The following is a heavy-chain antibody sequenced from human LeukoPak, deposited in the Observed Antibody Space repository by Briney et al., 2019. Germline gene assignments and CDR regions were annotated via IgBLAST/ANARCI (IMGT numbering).Heavy chain of an antibody. J-gene: IGHJ5*02. D-gene: IGHD2-15*01. Sequence: SQTLSLTCTVSGGSISSGDYYWSWIRQPPGKGLEWIGYIYYNPSLKSRVTISVDTSKNQFSLKLSSVTAADTAVYYCARGAPIVVVVAATEVNWFDPWGQGTLVTVSS. CDR3: ARGAPIVVVVAATEVNWFDP. CDR1: GGSISSGDYY. CDR2: IY. V-gene: IGHV4-30-4*01.